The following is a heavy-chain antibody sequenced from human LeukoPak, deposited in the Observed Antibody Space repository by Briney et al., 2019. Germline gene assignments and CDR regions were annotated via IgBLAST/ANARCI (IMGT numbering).Heavy chain of an antibody. CDR3: ARDRHPGPRIYDYYYYMDV. CDR2: IIPIFCTA. V-gene: IGHV1-69*05. D-gene: IGHD2-15*01. J-gene: IGHJ6*03. Sequence: GSSVKVSCTASGGTFSSYAISWVRQAPGQGLEWMGGIIPIFCTANYAQKFQGRVTITTDESTSTASMELSSLRSEDTAVYYCARDRHPGPRIYDYYYYMDVWGKGTTVTVSS. CDR1: GGTFSSYA.